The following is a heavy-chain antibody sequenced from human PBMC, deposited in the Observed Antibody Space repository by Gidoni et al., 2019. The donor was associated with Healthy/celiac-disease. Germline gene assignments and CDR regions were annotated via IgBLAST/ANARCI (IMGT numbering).Heavy chain of an antibody. CDR2: YWCSCGSK. CDR3: AKGAPASGDTFLDF. D-gene: IGHD2-21*01. J-gene: IGHJ4*02. CDR1: GFTFSSYS. V-gene: IGHV3-23*01. Sequence: EVQLLESGGGLVQPGGSLRLSCAASGFTFSSYSMSWVRQAPGKGLEWGLAYWCSCGSKYHADSLKGPFTLPRENSKNHLYLQMNRLRGEDTAVYYCAKGAPASGDTFLDFWGPGTLVPVSS.